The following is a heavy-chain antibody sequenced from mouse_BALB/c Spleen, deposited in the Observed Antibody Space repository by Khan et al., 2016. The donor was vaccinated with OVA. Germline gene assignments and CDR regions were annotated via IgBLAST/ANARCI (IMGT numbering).Heavy chain of an antibody. CDR1: GYSITSGYS. D-gene: IGHD2-1*01. Sequence: VQLKESGPDLVKPSQSLSLTCTVTGYSITSGYSWHWIRQFPGNKLEWMGYIYFSGSINYNSALKSRISITRDTSKNQFFLQLKSVTTEDTATYYGARYGNYMDYWGQGTSVTVSS. V-gene: IGHV3-1*02. CDR2: IYFSGSI. CDR3: ARYGNYMDY. J-gene: IGHJ4*01.